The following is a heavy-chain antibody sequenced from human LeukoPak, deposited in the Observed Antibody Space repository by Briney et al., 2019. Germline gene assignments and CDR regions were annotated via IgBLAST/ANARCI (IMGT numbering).Heavy chain of an antibody. CDR3: ARGLSYYDFWSGYYKTPYYFDY. Sequence: ASVKVSCKASGYTFTRYDINWVRQATGQGLEWMGWMNPNSGNTGYAQKFQGRVTMTRNTSISTAYMELSSLRSEDTAVYYCARGLSYYDFWSGYYKTPYYFDYWGQGTLVTVSS. V-gene: IGHV1-8*01. D-gene: IGHD3-3*01. J-gene: IGHJ4*02. CDR1: GYTFTRYD. CDR2: MNPNSGNT.